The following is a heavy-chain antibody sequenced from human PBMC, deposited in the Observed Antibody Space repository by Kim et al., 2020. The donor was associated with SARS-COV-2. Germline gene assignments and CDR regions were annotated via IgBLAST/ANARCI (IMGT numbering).Heavy chain of an antibody. CDR3: ASVDTAMAAFDI. J-gene: IGHJ3*02. D-gene: IGHD5-18*01. Sequence: NDNPSLKMRVTISVDTSKNQLALELSSETAADTAVYYCASVDTAMAAFDIWGQRTMVTVSS. V-gene: IGHV4-4*09.